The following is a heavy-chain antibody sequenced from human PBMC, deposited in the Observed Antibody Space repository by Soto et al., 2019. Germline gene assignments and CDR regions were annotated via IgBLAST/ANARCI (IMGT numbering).Heavy chain of an antibody. CDR1: GYTFTSYG. Sequence: ASVKVSCKASGYTFTSYGISWVRQAPGQGLEWMGWISAYNGDTNYAQKLQGRVTMTTDTSTSTAYMELRSLRSDDTAVYYCARDSKGYCSGGSCYGYCWGQGSLVTVSS. D-gene: IGHD2-15*01. CDR2: ISAYNGDT. J-gene: IGHJ4*02. V-gene: IGHV1-18*04. CDR3: ARDSKGYCSGGSCYGYC.